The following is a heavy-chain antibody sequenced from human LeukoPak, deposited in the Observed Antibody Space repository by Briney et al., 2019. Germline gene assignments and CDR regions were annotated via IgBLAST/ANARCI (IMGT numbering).Heavy chain of an antibody. J-gene: IGHJ4*02. CDR3: ARVEAVAGTGGFDY. CDR2: IYSGGST. CDR1: GFTVRSNY. D-gene: IGHD6-19*01. Sequence: PGGSLRLSCAASGFTVRSNYMSWVRQAPGKGLEWVSVIYSGGSTYYADSVKGRFTISRDNSKNTLYLQMNSLRAEDTAVYYCARVEAVAGTGGFDYWGQGTLVTVSS. V-gene: IGHV3-53*01.